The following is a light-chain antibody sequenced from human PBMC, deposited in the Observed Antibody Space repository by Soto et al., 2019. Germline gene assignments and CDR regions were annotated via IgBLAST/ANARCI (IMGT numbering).Light chain of an antibody. V-gene: IGKV4-1*01. CDR1: QSVLYSSNNKNY. CDR3: QQYYSTAHT. Sequence: DTVMTQSPDSLAVSLGERATINCKSSQSVLYSSNNKNYLAWYQQKPGQPPKLLIYWASTRESGVPDRFSGSGSWTDFTIPIRSVHAEDVAVYYCQQYYSTAHTFCGATKLESK. CDR2: WAS. J-gene: IGKJ4*01.